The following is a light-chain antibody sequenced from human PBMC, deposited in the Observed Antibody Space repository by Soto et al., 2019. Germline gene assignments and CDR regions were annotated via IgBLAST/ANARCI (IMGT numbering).Light chain of an antibody. CDR1: QSLVYSDGNTY. Sequence: DVVLTQTPLSSPVTLGQPASISCRSSQSLVYSDGNTYLSWLQQRPGQPPRLIIYQNSNRFSGVPDRFSGSGAGTDFTLKISRVEAEDVGVYYCMQFAHFPRTFGQGTNLDI. CDR3: MQFAHFPRT. CDR2: QNS. J-gene: IGKJ1*01. V-gene: IGKV2-24*01.